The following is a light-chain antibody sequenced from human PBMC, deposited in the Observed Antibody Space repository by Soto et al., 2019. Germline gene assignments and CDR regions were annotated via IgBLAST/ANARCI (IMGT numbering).Light chain of an antibody. CDR1: QRISDY. V-gene: IGKV1-39*01. CDR2: AAS. J-gene: IGKJ4*01. CDR3: QQSYSTLALT. Sequence: DIQMTQSPSSLSASVGDRVTITCRASQRISDYLIWYQQKPGKAPRLLIYAASTLQSGVPSRFSGSGSGTDFTLTISSLQPEDFATYYCQQSYSTLALTFGGGTKVDIK.